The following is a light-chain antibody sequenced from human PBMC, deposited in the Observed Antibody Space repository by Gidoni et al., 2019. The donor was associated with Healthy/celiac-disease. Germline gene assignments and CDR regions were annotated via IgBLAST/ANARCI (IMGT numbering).Light chain of an antibody. CDR1: SSDGGGYNY. V-gene: IGLV2-14*01. CDR3: SSYTSSSTSHVV. CDR2: EVS. J-gene: IGLJ2*01. Sequence: QSALTQPASVSGSPGQSITISCTGTSSDGGGYNYVSLYQQPPGKAPKLMIYEVSNRPSGVSNRFSGSKSGNTASLTISGLQAEDEADYYCSSYTSSSTSHVVFGGGTKLTVL.